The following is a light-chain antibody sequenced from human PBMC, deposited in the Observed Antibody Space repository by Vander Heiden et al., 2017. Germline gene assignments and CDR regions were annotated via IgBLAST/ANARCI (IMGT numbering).Light chain of an antibody. CDR1: RSISSW. CDR2: EAS. Sequence: DIQLPQSPSTLSASVGDRVTITCRATRSISSWLAWYQEKPGREAKHLIYEASSIQSGVPSRCSGSGSGTEFTLTISSLQHDDSATYYCQQYNNAYTWTFGQGTKVEIK. CDR3: QQYNNAYTWT. V-gene: IGKV1-5*03. J-gene: IGKJ1*01.